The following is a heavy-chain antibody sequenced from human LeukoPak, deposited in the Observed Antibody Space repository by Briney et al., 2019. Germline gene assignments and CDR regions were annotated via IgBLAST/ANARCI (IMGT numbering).Heavy chain of an antibody. CDR3: ARYPGGYCSGGSCYSGYYYYYMDV. V-gene: IGHV3-23*01. CDR1: GFTFSSYG. J-gene: IGHJ6*03. CDR2: ISGSGGST. D-gene: IGHD2-15*01. Sequence: GGSLRLSCAASGFTFSSYGMSWVRQAPGKGLEWVSAISGSGGSTYYADPVKGRFTISRDNSKNTLSLQMNSLRAEDTAVYYCARYPGGYCSGGSCYSGYYYYYMDVWGKGTTVTISS.